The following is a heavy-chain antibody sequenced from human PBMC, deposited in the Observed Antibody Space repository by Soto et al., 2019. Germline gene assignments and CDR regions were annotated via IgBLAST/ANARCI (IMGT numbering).Heavy chain of an antibody. CDR2: IYYSGST. Sequence: QVQLQESGPGLVKPSQTLSLTCTVSGGSIYSGGYYWSWIRQHPGKGLAWIGYIYYSGSTFYNPSLKSRVTISTDTSKNQFSLNLTSVTAADSAVYYCVRETHYLPVAGTIGAFDIWGQGTMVTVSS. CDR1: GGSIYSGGYY. J-gene: IGHJ3*02. V-gene: IGHV4-31*02. CDR3: VRETHYLPVAGTIGAFDI. D-gene: IGHD6-19*01.